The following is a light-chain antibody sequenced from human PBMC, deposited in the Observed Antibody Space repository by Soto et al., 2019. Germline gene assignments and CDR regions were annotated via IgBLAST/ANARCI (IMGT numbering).Light chain of an antibody. J-gene: IGKJ1*01. Sequence: DIQMTQSPSTLSAAVGDRVTITCRASQSISTWLAWYQQKPGKAPKVLTYKASSLETGVPPRFSGSGSGTESALSINSLQSADFATDYCQQYAGLPRTFGQGTKVDIK. CDR1: QSISTW. V-gene: IGKV1-5*03. CDR2: KAS. CDR3: QQYAGLPRT.